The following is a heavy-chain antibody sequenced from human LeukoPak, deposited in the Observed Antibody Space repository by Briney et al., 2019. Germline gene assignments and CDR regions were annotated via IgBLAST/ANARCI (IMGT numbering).Heavy chain of an antibody. J-gene: IGHJ4*02. Sequence: GGSLRLSCAASGFTFSSYSMNWVRQAPGKGLEWVSSISSSSSYIYYADSVKGRFTISRDNSKNTLYLQMNSLRAEDTAVYYCAKSYYDFWSGYGTEFDYWGQGTLVTVSS. V-gene: IGHV3-21*04. CDR2: ISSSSSYI. CDR3: AKSYYDFWSGYGTEFDY. D-gene: IGHD3-3*01. CDR1: GFTFSSYS.